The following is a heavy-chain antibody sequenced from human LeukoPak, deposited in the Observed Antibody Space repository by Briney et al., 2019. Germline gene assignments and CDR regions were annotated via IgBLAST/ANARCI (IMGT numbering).Heavy chain of an antibody. V-gene: IGHV3-7*01. CDR1: GFTFSDYW. D-gene: IGHD3-16*02. J-gene: IGHJ4*02. CDR2: IKQDGSEK. CDR3: ARDGVITFGGVIVADY. Sequence: PGGSLRLSCAASGFTFSDYWMSWVRQAPGKGLEWVANIKQDGSEKYYVDSVKGRFTISRDNAKNSLYLQMNSLGAEDTAVYYCARDGVITFGGVIVADYWGQGTLVTVSS.